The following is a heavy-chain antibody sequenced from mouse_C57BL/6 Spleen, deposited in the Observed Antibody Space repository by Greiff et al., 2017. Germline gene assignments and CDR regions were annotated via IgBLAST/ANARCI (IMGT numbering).Heavy chain of an antibody. J-gene: IGHJ2*01. CDR2: IYPGDGDT. CDR3: ARGDYDGDFDY. D-gene: IGHD2-4*01. Sequence: VQLQQSGPELVKPGASVKISCKASGYAFSSSWMNWVKQRPGKGLEWIGRIYPGDGDTNYNGKFKGKATLTADKSSSTAYMQLSSLTSEDSAVYFCARGDYDGDFDYWGQGTTLTVSS. CDR1: GYAFSSSW. V-gene: IGHV1-82*01.